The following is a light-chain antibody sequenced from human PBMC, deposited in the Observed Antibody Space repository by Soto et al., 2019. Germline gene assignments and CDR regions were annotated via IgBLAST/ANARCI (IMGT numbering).Light chain of an antibody. V-gene: IGLV2-8*01. CDR2: DVT. CDR1: SSDIGGYNL. Sequence: QSALTQPPSASGSPGQSVAISCTGTSSDIGGYNLVSWYQQHPGKAPKLMIYDVTKRPSGVPDRFSGSKSGNTATLIVSGLQAEDEADYYCSSHGGSNNPYVFGPGTKVTVL. J-gene: IGLJ1*01. CDR3: SSHGGSNNPYV.